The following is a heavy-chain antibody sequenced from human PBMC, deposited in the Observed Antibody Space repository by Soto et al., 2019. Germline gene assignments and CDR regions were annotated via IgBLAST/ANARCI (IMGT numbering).Heavy chain of an antibody. V-gene: IGHV3-30*03. Sequence: PGGSLRLSCAASGFTFSSYSMNWVRQAPGKGLEWVAVISYDGSNKYYADSVKGRFTISRDNSKNTLYLQMNSLRAEDTAVYYCAILPGGYYDFWSGYYTGDDYWGQGTLVTVSS. CDR1: GFTFSSYS. CDR3: AILPGGYYDFWSGYYTGDDY. CDR2: ISYDGSNK. J-gene: IGHJ4*02. D-gene: IGHD3-3*01.